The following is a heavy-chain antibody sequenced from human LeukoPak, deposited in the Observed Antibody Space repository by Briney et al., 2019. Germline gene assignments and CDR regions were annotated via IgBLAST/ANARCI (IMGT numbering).Heavy chain of an antibody. Sequence: PSETLSLTCAVYGGSFSGYYWSWIRQPPGKGLEWIGEINHSGSTNYNPSLKSRVTISVDTSKNQFSLKLSSVTAADTAVYYCARGVYCSSTSCYFLSWFDPWGQGTLDTVSS. D-gene: IGHD2-2*01. J-gene: IGHJ5*02. CDR2: INHSGST. CDR1: GGSFSGYY. V-gene: IGHV4-34*01. CDR3: ARGVYCSSTSCYFLSWFDP.